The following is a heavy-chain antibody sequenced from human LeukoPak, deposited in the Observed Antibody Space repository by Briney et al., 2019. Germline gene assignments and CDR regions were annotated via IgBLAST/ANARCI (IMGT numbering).Heavy chain of an antibody. Sequence: GGSLRLSCAASGFILSNHWMTWVRQAPGKGPEWVANMNKDGSEKYYVDSVKGRFTISRDTSKNSLYLQMNNLRAEDTALYYCARNNDMDVWGQGTTVIVSS. CDR1: GFILSNHW. D-gene: IGHD1/OR15-1a*01. CDR3: ARNNDMDV. V-gene: IGHV3-7*03. J-gene: IGHJ6*02. CDR2: MNKDGSEK.